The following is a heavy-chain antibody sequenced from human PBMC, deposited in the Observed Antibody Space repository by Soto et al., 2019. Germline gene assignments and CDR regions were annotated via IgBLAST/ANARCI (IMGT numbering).Heavy chain of an antibody. Sequence: SETLSLTCTVSGGSISSGGYYWNWIRQHPGKGLEWIGYIYYSGSTYYNPSLRSRVTISVDTSKNQFSLKLSSVTAADTAVYYCARNYFDSSGYRGFDPWGQGTLVTASS. D-gene: IGHD3-22*01. CDR2: IYYSGST. CDR1: GGSISSGGYY. J-gene: IGHJ5*02. CDR3: ARNYFDSSGYRGFDP. V-gene: IGHV4-31*03.